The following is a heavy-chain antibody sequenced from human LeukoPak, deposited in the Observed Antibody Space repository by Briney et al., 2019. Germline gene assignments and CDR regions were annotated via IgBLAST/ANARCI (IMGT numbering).Heavy chain of an antibody. CDR3: AKNLAVVPAATFDY. D-gene: IGHD2-2*01. CDR2: IRYDGSNK. Sequence: PGGSLRLSCAESGFTFSSYGMHWVRQAPGKGREGVAFIRYDGSNKYYADSVKGRFTISRDNSKNTLYLQMNSLRAEDTAVYYCAKNLAVVPAATFDYWGQGTLVTVSS. V-gene: IGHV3-30*02. J-gene: IGHJ4*02. CDR1: GFTFSSYG.